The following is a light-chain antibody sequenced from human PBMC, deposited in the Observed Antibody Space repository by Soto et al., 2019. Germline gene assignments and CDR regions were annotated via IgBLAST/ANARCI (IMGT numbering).Light chain of an antibody. CDR3: CSYGGSRAV. V-gene: IGLV2-23*02. Sequence: QSALTQPASVSGSPGQSITISCTGTSSDVGSHNLVSWYQQHPGQAPKLMIYEVSKLPLGVSARFSASKSGNTASLTISGLKAEDEADYYCCSYGGSRAVFGGGTQLTVL. CDR2: EVS. J-gene: IGLJ7*01. CDR1: SSDVGSHNL.